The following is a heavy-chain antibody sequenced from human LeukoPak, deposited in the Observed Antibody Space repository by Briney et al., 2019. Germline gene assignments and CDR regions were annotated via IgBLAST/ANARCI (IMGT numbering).Heavy chain of an antibody. Sequence: GGSLRLSCAASGFTFSSYSMNWVRQAPGKGLEWVSSISSSSSYIYYADSVKGRFTISRDNAKNSLYLQMNSLRAEDTAVYYCARGGWELHDAFDIWGQGTMVTVSS. CDR2: ISSSSSYI. V-gene: IGHV3-21*01. CDR3: ARGGWELHDAFDI. D-gene: IGHD1-26*01. CDR1: GFTFSSYS. J-gene: IGHJ3*02.